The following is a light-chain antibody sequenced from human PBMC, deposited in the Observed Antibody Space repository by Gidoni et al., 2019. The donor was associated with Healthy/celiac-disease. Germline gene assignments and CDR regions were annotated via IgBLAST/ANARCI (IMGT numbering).Light chain of an antibody. CDR3: AAWDDSLNGWV. Sequence: QYVLTQPPSASGTPGKRVTISCSGSSSNIGSNTVNWYQQLPGTAPKLLIYSNNQRPSGVPDRFSGSKSGTSASLAISGLQSEDEADYYCAAWDDSLNGWVFGGGTKLTVL. CDR1: SSNIGSNT. J-gene: IGLJ3*02. V-gene: IGLV1-44*01. CDR2: SNN.